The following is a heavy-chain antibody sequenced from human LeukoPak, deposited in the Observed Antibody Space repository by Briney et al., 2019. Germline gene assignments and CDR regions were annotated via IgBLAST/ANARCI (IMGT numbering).Heavy chain of an antibody. CDR3: ARDPIITMPNGYFDY. J-gene: IGHJ4*02. V-gene: IGHV3-7*01. CDR2: MDIDGSEK. Sequence: GGSLRLSCAASGFTFSSFWMGWVRQTPGKRLEWVANMDIDGSEKYYADSVKGRFSISRDNARNSVYLQMNSLRVDDTAVYYCARDPIITMPNGYFDYWGQGTLVTVSS. CDR1: GFTFSSFW. D-gene: IGHD3-10*01.